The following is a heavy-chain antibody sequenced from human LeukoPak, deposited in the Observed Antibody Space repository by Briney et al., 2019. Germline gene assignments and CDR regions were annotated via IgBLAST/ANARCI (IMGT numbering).Heavy chain of an antibody. J-gene: IGHJ4*02. CDR2: IYSGGST. Sequence: QSGGSLRLSCAASGFTVSSNYMSWVRQAPGKGLEWVSVIYSGGSTYYADSVKGRFTISRDNSKNTLYLQMNSLRAEDTAVYYCARVPGYCIGGTCHDYYFDYWGQGTLVTVSS. CDR1: GFTVSSNY. V-gene: IGHV3-53*01. CDR3: ARVPGYCIGGTCHDYYFDY. D-gene: IGHD2-15*01.